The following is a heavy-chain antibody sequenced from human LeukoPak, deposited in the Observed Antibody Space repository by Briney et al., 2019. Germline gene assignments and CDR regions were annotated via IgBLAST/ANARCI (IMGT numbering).Heavy chain of an antibody. J-gene: IGHJ6*04. Sequence: GRSLRLSCAASGFTFSSYDMHWVREAPGKGLEWVAVISYDGSNKYYADSVKGRFTISRDNSKNTLYLQMNSLRAEDTAVYYCAGGSGSYYRYYYYGMDVWGKGTTVTVSS. D-gene: IGHD3-10*01. CDR3: AGGSGSYYRYYYYGMDV. CDR1: GFTFSSYD. V-gene: IGHV3-30*04. CDR2: ISYDGSNK.